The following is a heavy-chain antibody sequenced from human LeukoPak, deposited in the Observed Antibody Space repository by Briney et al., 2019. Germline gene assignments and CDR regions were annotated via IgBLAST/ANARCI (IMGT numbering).Heavy chain of an antibody. CDR2: ISPSAAGT. V-gene: IGHV1-46*01. CDR1: GYTFIKYD. D-gene: IGHD1-26*01. J-gene: IGHJ4*02. Sequence: GASVKVSCKASGYTFIKYDIHWVRQAPGQGLEWMGKISPSAAGTVYAQKFQGGVTMTWDMSTSTVYMELSSLRSEDTAVYYCTREALSGMYFFDYWGQGTLVTVS. CDR3: TREALSGMYFFDY.